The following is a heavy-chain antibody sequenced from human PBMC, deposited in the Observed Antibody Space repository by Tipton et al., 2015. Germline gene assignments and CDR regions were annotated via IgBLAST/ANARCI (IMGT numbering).Heavy chain of an antibody. Sequence: LSLTCTVSGGSISSRGYYWSWIRQHPGKGLEWVSGITRSVISGFGGRTYYADSVKGRFTVSRDNSKNTLYLQMNSLRAEDTAVYYCAKDRSFVKWELQHWGQGTLVTVSS. CDR3: AKDRSFVKWELQH. CDR2: ITRSVISGFGGRT. D-gene: IGHD1-26*01. CDR1: GGSISSRGYY. V-gene: IGHV3-23*01. J-gene: IGHJ1*01.